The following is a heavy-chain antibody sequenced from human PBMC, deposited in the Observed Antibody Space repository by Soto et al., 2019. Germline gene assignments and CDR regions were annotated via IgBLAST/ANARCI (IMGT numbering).Heavy chain of an antibody. CDR2: IYYSGST. D-gene: IGHD6-13*01. J-gene: IGHJ4*02. CDR3: ARHVLGPVGRAAHSWYLLYYFDY. CDR1: GGSISSSSYY. Sequence: QLQLQESGPGLVKPSETLSLTCTVSGGSISSSSYYWGWIRQPPGKGLEWIGSIYYSGSTYYNPSLKSRVTISVDTSKNQFSLKLSSVTAADTAVYYCARHVLGPVGRAAHSWYLLYYFDYWGQGTLVTVSS. V-gene: IGHV4-39*01.